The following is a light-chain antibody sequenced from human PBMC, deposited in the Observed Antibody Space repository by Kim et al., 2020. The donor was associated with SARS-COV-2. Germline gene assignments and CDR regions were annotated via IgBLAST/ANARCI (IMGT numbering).Light chain of an antibody. CDR1: SNNVGNQG. V-gene: IGLV10-54*01. Sequence: QAGLTQPPSMSKGLRQTATLTCTGNSNNVGNQGAAWLQQHQGHPPKLLSYKNDNRPSGISERLSASRSGNTASLTITGLQPEDEADYYCSAWDSSLSEVVFGGGTQLTVL. CDR2: KND. J-gene: IGLJ2*01. CDR3: SAWDSSLSEVV.